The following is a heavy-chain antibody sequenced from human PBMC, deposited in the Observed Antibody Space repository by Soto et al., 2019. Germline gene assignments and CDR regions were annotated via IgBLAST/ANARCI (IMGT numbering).Heavy chain of an antibody. V-gene: IGHV3-64D*08. Sequence: HPGGSLRLSCSASGFTFSIYAMQWVRQAPGKGLEYVSTINSNGGRTYYADSVKGRFTISRDNSMNTLYLQMSSLRDEDTAVYYCVKEWQFEDWGQGTPVTVSS. CDR3: VKEWQFED. J-gene: IGHJ4*02. CDR2: INSNGGRT. CDR1: GFTFSIYA.